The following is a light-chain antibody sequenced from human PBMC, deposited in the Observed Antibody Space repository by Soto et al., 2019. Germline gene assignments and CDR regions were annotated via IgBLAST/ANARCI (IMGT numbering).Light chain of an antibody. CDR1: QTIRGL. V-gene: IGKV3-11*01. CDR3: QQRHNWPIT. CDR2: DTS. J-gene: IGKJ5*01. Sequence: EIVLTQSPATLSLSPGERATLSFRASQTIRGLLAWYQHRPGQAPRLLIYDTSNRATGIPARFSGSGSGTDFTLTISSLEPADFGVYYCQQRHNWPITFGQGTRLEIK.